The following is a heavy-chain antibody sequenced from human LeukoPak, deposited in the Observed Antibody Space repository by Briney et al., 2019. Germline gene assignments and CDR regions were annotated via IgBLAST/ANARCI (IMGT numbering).Heavy chain of an antibody. D-gene: IGHD2-15*01. Sequence: PGGSLRLSCAASGFSFSGYWMHWVRQDSTKGLVWVSRMSGDGSITTYVDSVKGRFTISRDNAKKTLYLQMNSLRVEDTAVYYCARGGCSGNNSYWPPVQWGQGTLVTVSS. CDR1: GFSFSGYW. CDR2: MSGDGSIT. V-gene: IGHV3-74*01. CDR3: ARGGCSGNNSYWPPVQ. J-gene: IGHJ4*02.